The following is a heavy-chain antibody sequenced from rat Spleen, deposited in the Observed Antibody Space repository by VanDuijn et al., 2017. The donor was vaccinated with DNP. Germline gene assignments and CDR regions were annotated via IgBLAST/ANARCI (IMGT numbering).Heavy chain of an antibody. CDR2: ISTGGDNT. CDR3: AKDAFDY. Sequence: EVQLVESGGGLVQPGGSMKLSCVGSGFTFSNYGMAWVRQAPTKGLEWVASISTGGDNTYYRGSVKGRFTISRDNAKNTLYLQMESLRSEDTATYYCAKDAFDYWGQGVMVTVSS. V-gene: IGHV5S13*01. CDR1: GFTFSNYG. J-gene: IGHJ2*01.